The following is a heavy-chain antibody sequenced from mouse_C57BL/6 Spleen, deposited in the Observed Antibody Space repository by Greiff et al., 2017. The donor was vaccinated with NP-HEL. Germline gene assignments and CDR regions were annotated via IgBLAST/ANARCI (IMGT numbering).Heavy chain of an antibody. D-gene: IGHD2-4*01. CDR3: ARRVNDYDDDWYFDV. CDR1: GYTFTTYP. CDR2: FHPYNDDT. J-gene: IGHJ1*03. V-gene: IGHV1-47*01. Sequence: VQLQQSGAELVKPGASVKMSCKASGYTFTTYPIEWMKQNHGKSLEWIGNFHPYNDDTKYNEKFKGKATLTVEKSSSTVYLELSRLTSDDSAVYYCARRVNDYDDDWYFDVWGTGTTVTVSS.